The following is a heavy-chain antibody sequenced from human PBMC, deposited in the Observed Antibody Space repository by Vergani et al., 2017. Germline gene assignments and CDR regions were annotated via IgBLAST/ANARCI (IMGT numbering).Heavy chain of an antibody. CDR3: TRDRLDDSYAYFDY. Sequence: EVQLVESGGGLEQPGRSLRLSCRASGFTFTDYGISWVRQAPGKGLEWVGFVRNKEDGGTPEHAASVKGRFTISRDDSKSIAYLQMSSLKAEDTAVYYCTRDRLDDSYAYFDYWGQGTLVTVSS. D-gene: IGHD3-16*01. V-gene: IGHV3-49*04. J-gene: IGHJ4*02. CDR1: GFTFTDYG. CDR2: VRNKEDGGTP.